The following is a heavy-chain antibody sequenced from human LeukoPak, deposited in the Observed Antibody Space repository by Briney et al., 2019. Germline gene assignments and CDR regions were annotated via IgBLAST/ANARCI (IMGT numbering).Heavy chain of an antibody. CDR3: AKCRVGAANFDY. Sequence: GGSLRLSCAASAFTFNSYAMSWVRQAPGKGLEWVSAISGSGANTYYADSVKGRFTISRDNSKNTLYLQMNNLRAENTAVYYCAKCRVGAANFDYWGQGTLVTVSS. V-gene: IGHV3-23*01. CDR1: AFTFNSYA. J-gene: IGHJ4*02. D-gene: IGHD1-26*01. CDR2: ISGSGANT.